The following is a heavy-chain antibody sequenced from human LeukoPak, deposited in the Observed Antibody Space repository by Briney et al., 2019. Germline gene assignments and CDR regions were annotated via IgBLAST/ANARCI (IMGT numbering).Heavy chain of an antibody. V-gene: IGHV3-33*01. J-gene: IGHJ4*02. CDR3: ARDPRTTSYYFDY. CDR2: IWYDGSNK. D-gene: IGHD1-1*01. Sequence: PGRPLRLSCVVSGFTFSRYGVHWVRQAPGKGLEWVALIWYDGSNKYYADSVKGRFTISRDDSKNTLYLQMNRLRSEYTAVYDCARDPRTTSYYFDYWGQGTLVTVSS. CDR1: GFTFSRYG.